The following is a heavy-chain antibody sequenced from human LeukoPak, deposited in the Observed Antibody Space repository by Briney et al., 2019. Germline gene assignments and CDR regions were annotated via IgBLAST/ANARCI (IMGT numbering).Heavy chain of an antibody. CDR3: ARASRIAALSLYYFDY. CDR1: GYTFTSYD. CDR2: MNPNSGNT. Sequence: ASVKVSCKASGYTFTSYDINWVRQATGQGLEWMGWMNPNSGNTGYAQKFQGGVTMTRNTSISTAYMELSSLRSEDTAVYYCARASRIAALSLYYFDYWGQGTLVTVSS. V-gene: IGHV1-8*01. J-gene: IGHJ4*02. D-gene: IGHD6-13*01.